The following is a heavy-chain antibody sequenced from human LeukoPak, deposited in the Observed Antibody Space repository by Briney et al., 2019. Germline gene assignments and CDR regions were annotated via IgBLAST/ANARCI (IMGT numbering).Heavy chain of an antibody. Sequence: ASVKVSCKASGGTFSSYAISWVRQAPGQGLEWMGGIIPIFGTANYAQKFQGRVTITTDESTSTAYMELSSLRSEDTAVYYCARHGGYYDSSGGFDYWGQGTLVTVSS. CDR2: IIPIFGTA. J-gene: IGHJ4*02. CDR1: GGTFSSYA. V-gene: IGHV1-69*05. D-gene: IGHD3-22*01. CDR3: ARHGGYYDSSGGFDY.